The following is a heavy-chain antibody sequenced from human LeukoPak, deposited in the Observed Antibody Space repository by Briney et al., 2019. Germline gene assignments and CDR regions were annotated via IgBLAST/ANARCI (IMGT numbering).Heavy chain of an antibody. CDR3: AKDLWGSYTTGYFQH. CDR1: GFTFSSYA. CDR2: ISGSGGST. D-gene: IGHD3-16*01. V-gene: IGHV3-23*01. J-gene: IGHJ1*01. Sequence: GGSLRLSCAASGFTFSSYAMSWVRQAPGKGLEWVSAISGSGGSTYYADSVKGRFTISRDNSKNTLYLQMNSLRAEDTAVYYCAKDLWGSYTTGYFQHWGQGTLVTVSS.